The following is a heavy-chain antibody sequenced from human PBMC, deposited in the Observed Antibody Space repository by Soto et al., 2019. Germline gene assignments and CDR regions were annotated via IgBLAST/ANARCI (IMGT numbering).Heavy chain of an antibody. CDR2: IYWNDDK. CDR3: AHSRYSGGWRFPTNRFDP. D-gene: IGHD6-19*01. CDR1: GFSLSTSGVG. V-gene: IGHV2-5*01. Sequence: QITLKESGPTLVKPTQTLTLTCTFSGFSLSTSGVGVGWIRQPPGKALEWLALIYWNDDKRYSPSLKSRLTITKDTSKNQVVLTMTKMDPVDTATYYCAHSRYSGGWRFPTNRFDPWGQGTLVTVSS. J-gene: IGHJ5*02.